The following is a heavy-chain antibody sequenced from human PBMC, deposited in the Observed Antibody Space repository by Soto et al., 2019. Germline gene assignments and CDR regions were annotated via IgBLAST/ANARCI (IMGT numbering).Heavy chain of an antibody. CDR2: FDPEDGET. Sequence: ASVKVSCKVSGYTLTELSMHWVRQAPGKGLEWMGGFDPEDGETIYAQKFQGRVTMTEDTSTDTAYMELSSLRSEDTAVYYCAAAGESYYYYGMDVWGQGTTVTVSS. V-gene: IGHV1-24*01. J-gene: IGHJ6*02. D-gene: IGHD2-21*01. CDR1: GYTLTELS. CDR3: AAAGESYYYYGMDV.